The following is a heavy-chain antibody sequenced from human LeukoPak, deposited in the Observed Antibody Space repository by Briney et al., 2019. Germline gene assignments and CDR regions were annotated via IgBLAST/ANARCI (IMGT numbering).Heavy chain of an antibody. CDR3: ARAGYSYGYSSYYYYYMDV. V-gene: IGHV1-69*06. D-gene: IGHD5-18*01. CDR2: IIPMSDTA. CDR1: GGTFSSYA. J-gene: IGHJ6*03. Sequence: ASVKVSCKASGGTFSSYAISWVRQAPGQGLEWMGGIIPMSDTANYPQKFRGRLTITADIPTSTVYMELSSLRSEDTAVYYCARAGYSYGYSSYYYYYMDVWGKGTTVTISS.